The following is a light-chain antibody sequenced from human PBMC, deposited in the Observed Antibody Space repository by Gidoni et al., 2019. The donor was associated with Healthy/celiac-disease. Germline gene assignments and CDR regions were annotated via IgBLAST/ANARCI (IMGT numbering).Light chain of an antibody. V-gene: IGLV1-51*01. CDR3: GAWDSSLSAYV. J-gene: IGLJ1*01. Sequence: QSVLPQPPSASAAPGQKVTISCSGSSSNIGNNYVPWYQQLPGTAPKLLIYDNNKRPSGIPDRFSGSKSGTSATLGITGRQTGDEADYYCGAWDSSLSAYVFGTGTKVTVL. CDR1: SSNIGNNY. CDR2: DNN.